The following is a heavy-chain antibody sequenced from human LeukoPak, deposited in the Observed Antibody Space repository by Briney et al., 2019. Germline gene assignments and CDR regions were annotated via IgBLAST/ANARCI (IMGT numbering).Heavy chain of an antibody. CDR2: ISSSSSYI. J-gene: IGHJ4*02. D-gene: IGHD2-2*02. V-gene: IGHV3-21*01. Sequence: GGSLRLSCAASGFTFSSYSMNWVRQAPGKGLEWVSSISSSSSYIYYADSVKGRFTISRDNAKNSLYLQMNSLRAEDTAVYYCARVDCSSTSCYTGLVDYWGQGTLVTVPS. CDR1: GFTFSSYS. CDR3: ARVDCSSTSCYTGLVDY.